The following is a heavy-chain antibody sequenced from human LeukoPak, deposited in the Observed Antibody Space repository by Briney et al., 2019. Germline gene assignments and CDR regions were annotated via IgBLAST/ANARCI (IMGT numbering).Heavy chain of an antibody. CDR1: GYTFTSYD. CDR2: MNPNSGNT. CDR3: ARARGPRQKDDD. D-gene: IGHD3-10*01. Sequence: GASVRVSCKASGYTFTSYDINWVRQATGQGLEWMGWMNPNSGNTGYAQKFQGRVTITRNTSISTAYMELSSLRSEDTAVYYCARARGPRQKDDDWGQGTLVTVSS. J-gene: IGHJ4*02. V-gene: IGHV1-8*03.